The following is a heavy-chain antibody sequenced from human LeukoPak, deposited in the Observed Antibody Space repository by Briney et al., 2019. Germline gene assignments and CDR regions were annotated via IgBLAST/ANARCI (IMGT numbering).Heavy chain of an antibody. Sequence: PSETLSLTCAVSGGSISSGGYSWSWIRQPPGKGLEWIGYIYHSGSTNYNPSLKSRVTISVDTSKNQFSLKLSSVTAADTAVYYCARRLAAAGYWYFDLWGRGTLVTVSS. D-gene: IGHD6-13*01. V-gene: IGHV4-30-2*01. J-gene: IGHJ2*01. CDR2: IYHSGST. CDR1: GGSISSGGYS. CDR3: ARRLAAAGYWYFDL.